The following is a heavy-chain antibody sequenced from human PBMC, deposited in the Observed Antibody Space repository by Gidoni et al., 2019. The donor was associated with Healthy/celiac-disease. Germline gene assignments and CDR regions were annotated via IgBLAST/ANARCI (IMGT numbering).Heavy chain of an antibody. D-gene: IGHD1-1*01. J-gene: IGHJ3*02. V-gene: IGHV3-23*01. CDR1: GFTFSSYD. CDR2: ISGSGGST. CDR3: AKGAPRPGDAFDI. Sequence: EVQLLESGGGLVQPGGSLRLSCAASGFTFSSYDMSLVRQAPGKGLEWVLAISGSGGSTYYADSLKGRFTISRDNSKNTLYLQMNSLRAEDTAVYYCAKGAPRPGDAFDIWGQGTMVTVSS.